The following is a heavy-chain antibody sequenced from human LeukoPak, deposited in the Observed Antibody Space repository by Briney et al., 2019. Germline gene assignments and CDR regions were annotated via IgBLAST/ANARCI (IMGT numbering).Heavy chain of an antibody. CDR3: AKTQGYYDA. J-gene: IGHJ5*02. CDR2: IWGADDKT. D-gene: IGHD2-15*01. V-gene: IGHV3-23*01. CDR1: GFTFSNYA. Sequence: AGGSLRLSCVASGFTFSNYAMTWVCQAPGKGLELVSGIWGADDKTAYGDAVKGRFTISRDNSKNTLYLQMNSLRADDTAVYYCAKTQGYYDAWGQGALVTVSS.